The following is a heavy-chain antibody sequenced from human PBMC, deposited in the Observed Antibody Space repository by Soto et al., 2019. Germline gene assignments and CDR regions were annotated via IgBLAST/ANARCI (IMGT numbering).Heavy chain of an antibody. CDR3: AKSIGPYYGYSNWYFDL. V-gene: IGHV3-23*01. CDR1: GFTFGGNA. Sequence: EVQLLESGGGLVQPGGSLRLSCAASGFTFGGNAMSWVRQAPGKGLEWVSGLSGSGVSTYYAASVRGRFTISRDNWKNTLFMQMNSLRAEDTAVYYCAKSIGPYYGYSNWYFDLWGRGTLVTVSS. J-gene: IGHJ2*01. D-gene: IGHD1-26*01. CDR2: LSGSGVST.